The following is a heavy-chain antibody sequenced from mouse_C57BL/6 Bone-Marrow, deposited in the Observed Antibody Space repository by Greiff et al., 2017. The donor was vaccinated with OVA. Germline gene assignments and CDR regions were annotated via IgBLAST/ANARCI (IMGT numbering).Heavy chain of an antibody. CDR3: ARGIYYDYDRGFCYAMDY. CDR2: INPSNGGT. CDR1: GYTFTSYW. D-gene: IGHD2-4*01. J-gene: IGHJ4*01. Sequence: VQLQQPGTELVKPGASVKLSCKASGYTFTSYWMHWVKQRPGQGLEWIGNINPSNGGTNYNEKFKSKATLTVDKSSSTAYMQLSSLTSEDSAVYYCARGIYYDYDRGFCYAMDYWGQGTSVTVSS. V-gene: IGHV1-53*01.